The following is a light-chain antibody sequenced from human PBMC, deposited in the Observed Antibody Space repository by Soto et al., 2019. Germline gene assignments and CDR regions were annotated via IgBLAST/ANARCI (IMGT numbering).Light chain of an antibody. V-gene: IGKV1-9*01. CDR1: QGISSY. Sequence: IQLTQSPSSLSASVGDRVTITCRASQGISSYLAWYQQKPGKAPKLLIYAASTLQSGVPSRFSGSGSGTDFTHTIRSLQPEDFATYYCQQLNSYPSITFGQGTRLEIK. CDR2: AAS. J-gene: IGKJ5*01. CDR3: QQLNSYPSIT.